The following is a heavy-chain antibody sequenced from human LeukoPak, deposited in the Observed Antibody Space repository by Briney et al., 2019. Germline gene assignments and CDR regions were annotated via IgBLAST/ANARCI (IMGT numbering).Heavy chain of an antibody. CDR1: GGSFSSYY. Sequence: PSETLSLTCAVYGGSFSSYYWSWIRQPPGKGLEWIGYIYYSGSTNYNPSLKSRVTISVDTSENQFSLKLSSVTAADTAVYYCARFSDQIAIFGVVNYFLGDWGQGILVTVSS. CDR3: ARFSDQIAIFGVVNYFLGD. V-gene: IGHV4-59*13. D-gene: IGHD3-3*01. CDR2: IYYSGST. J-gene: IGHJ4*02.